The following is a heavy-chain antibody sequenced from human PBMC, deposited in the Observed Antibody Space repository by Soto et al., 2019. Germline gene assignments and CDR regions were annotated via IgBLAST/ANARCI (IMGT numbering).Heavy chain of an antibody. CDR1: GFTFSSYA. V-gene: IGHV3-23*01. CDR3: AKDETLRFLEWLSTDAFDI. CDR2: ISGSGGST. Sequence: PGGSLRLSCAASGFTFSSYAMSWVRQAPGKGLEWVSAISGSGGSTYYADSVKGRFTISRDNSKNTLYPQMNSLRAEDTAVYYCAKDETLRFLEWLSTDAFDIWGQGTMVTVSS. D-gene: IGHD3-3*01. J-gene: IGHJ3*02.